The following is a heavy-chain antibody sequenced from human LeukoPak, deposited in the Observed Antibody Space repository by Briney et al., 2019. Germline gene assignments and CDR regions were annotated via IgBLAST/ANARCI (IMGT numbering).Heavy chain of an antibody. D-gene: IGHD6-19*01. V-gene: IGHV4-4*02. CDR1: GGSISSSNW. J-gene: IGHJ2*01. Sequence: SETLSLTCAVSGGSISSSNWWSWVRQPPGKGLEWIGEIYHSGSTNYNPSLKSRVTISVDKSKNQFSLKLSSVTAADTAVYYCASYSGWYFDWYFDLWGRGTLVTVSS. CDR3: ASYSGWYFDWYFDL. CDR2: IYHSGST.